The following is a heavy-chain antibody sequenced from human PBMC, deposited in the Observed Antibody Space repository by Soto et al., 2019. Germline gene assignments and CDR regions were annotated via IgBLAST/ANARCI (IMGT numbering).Heavy chain of an antibody. CDR1: GVSIISHY. V-gene: IGHV3-53*01. Sequence: EVQLVESGGGLIQPGGSLRPSCAASGVSIISHYMSWVRQAPGKGLEWISLIYAGGSTFYADSVKGRFTISRDNSKNTLYLQMDSLTAEDTAVYYCASGENGYNKFYFDFWGQGTLVTVSS. CDR3: ASGENGYNKFYFDF. D-gene: IGHD5-12*01. CDR2: IYAGGST. J-gene: IGHJ4*02.